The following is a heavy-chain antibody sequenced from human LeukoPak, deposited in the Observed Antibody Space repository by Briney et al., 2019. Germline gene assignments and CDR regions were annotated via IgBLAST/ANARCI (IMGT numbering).Heavy chain of an antibody. CDR1: GFTVTDNYVSNY. J-gene: IGHJ4*02. CDR2: ISSSSSYI. CDR3: ASGLRMLRD. V-gene: IGHV3-21*04. D-gene: IGHD2-15*01. Sequence: GGSLRLSCAASGFTVTDNYVSNYMTWVRQAPGKGLEWVSSISSSSSYIYYADSVKGRFTISRDNAKNSLYLQMNSLRAEDTAVYYCASGLRMLRDWGQGTLVTVSS.